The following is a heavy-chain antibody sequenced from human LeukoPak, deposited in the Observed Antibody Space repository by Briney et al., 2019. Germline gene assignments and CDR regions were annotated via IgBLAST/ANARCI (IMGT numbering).Heavy chain of an antibody. CDR1: GFTFSSYW. CDR2: IKQEGSEK. CDR3: ARDRYSSRYYSPEFDY. Sequence: PGGSLRLSCVGSGFTFSSYWMSWVRQAPGKGLEWVANIKQEGSEKYYVDSVKARFTISRDNAKNSLYLQMNSLRAEDTAVYYCARDRYSSRYYSPEFDYWGQGTLVTVSS. D-gene: IGHD3-22*01. V-gene: IGHV3-7*05. J-gene: IGHJ4*02.